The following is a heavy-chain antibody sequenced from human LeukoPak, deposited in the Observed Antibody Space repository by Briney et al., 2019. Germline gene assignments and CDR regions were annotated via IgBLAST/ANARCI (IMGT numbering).Heavy chain of an antibody. J-gene: IGHJ4*02. CDR3: ATSKNNWGSSRSTYFDY. D-gene: IGHD7-27*01. CDR1: GGSISSCSYY. V-gene: IGHV4-39*07. CDR2: IYYSGST. Sequence: SETLSLTCTVSGGSISSCSYYWGWIRQPPGKGLEWIGSIYYSGSTYYNPSLKSRVTISVDTSKNQFSLKLSSVTAADTAVYYCATSKNNWGSSRSTYFDYWGQGTLVTVSS.